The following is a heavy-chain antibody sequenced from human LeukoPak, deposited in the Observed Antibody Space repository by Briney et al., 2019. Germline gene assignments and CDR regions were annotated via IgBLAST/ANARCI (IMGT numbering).Heavy chain of an antibody. V-gene: IGHV1-2*02. J-gene: IGHJ4*02. CDR3: ARPSRNYYDSSGYSPLDY. CDR1: GYTFTGYY. D-gene: IGHD3-22*01. Sequence: GASVKVSCKASGYTFTGYYMHWVRQAPGQGLEWMGWINPNSGGTNYAQKFQGRATMTRDTSISTAYMELSRLRSDDTAVYYCARPSRNYYDSSGYSPLDYWAQGTLVTVSS. CDR2: INPNSGGT.